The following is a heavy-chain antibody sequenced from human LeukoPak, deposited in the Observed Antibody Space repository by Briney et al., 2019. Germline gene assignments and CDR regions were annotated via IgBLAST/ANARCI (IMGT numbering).Heavy chain of an antibody. CDR2: IIPIFGTA. CDR1: GGTFSSYA. V-gene: IGHV1-69*06. Sequence: SVKVSCKASGGTFSSYAISWVRQAPGEGLEWMGGIIPIFGTANYAQKFQGRVTITADKSTSTAYMELSSLRSEDTAVYYCARGSDGSGSLVGTWGQGTLVTVSS. J-gene: IGHJ5*02. CDR3: ARGSDGSGSLVGT. D-gene: IGHD3-10*01.